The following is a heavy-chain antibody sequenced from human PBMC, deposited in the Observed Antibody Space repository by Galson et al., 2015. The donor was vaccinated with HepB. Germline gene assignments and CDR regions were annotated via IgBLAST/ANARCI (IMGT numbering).Heavy chain of an antibody. D-gene: IGHD2-15*01. CDR1: GYTFSTYS. V-gene: IGHV1-18*01. J-gene: IGHJ5*02. CDR3: ARGALVVGVAATLHNWFDP. Sequence: SVKVSCKVSGYTFSTYSVTWVRQAPGQGLEWMGWISPYNRKTTYAQKFQGRVSMTTDTSTSKVYMELRRLRSDDTAIYYCARGALVVGVAATLHNWFDPWGQGTLVTVSS. CDR2: ISPYNRKT.